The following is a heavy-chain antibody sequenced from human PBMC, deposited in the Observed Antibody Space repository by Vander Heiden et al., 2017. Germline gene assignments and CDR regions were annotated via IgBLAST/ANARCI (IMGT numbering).Heavy chain of an antibody. J-gene: IGHJ4*02. CDR1: GFPFSSYS. Sequence: EVQVVESGGDLVKPGGSLRLSCAAPGFPFSSYSMNWVRQAPGKGLEWVSSITTRSGDTYYTDSVKGRFTISRDDAQNSLYLQMDSLRVEDTAVYYCAKNRGGSGWYVDHWGQGTLVTVSS. D-gene: IGHD6-19*01. CDR3: AKNRGGSGWYVDH. CDR2: ITTRSGDT. V-gene: IGHV3-21*01.